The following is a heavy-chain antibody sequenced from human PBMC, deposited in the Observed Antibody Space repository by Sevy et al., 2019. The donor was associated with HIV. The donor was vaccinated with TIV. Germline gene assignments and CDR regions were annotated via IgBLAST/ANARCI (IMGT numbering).Heavy chain of an antibody. V-gene: IGHV4-59*01. CDR3: ARGSQYYYYAMDV. CDR1: GDSISSSY. Sequence: SENLSLTCTVSGDSISSSYWSWIRQPPGKGLEWIGYIYYSGITNYNPSLKSRVTISRDMSKNQYSLKLSSVTAADTIDYYCARGSQYYYYAMDVWGQGTTVTVSS. CDR2: IYYSGIT. J-gene: IGHJ6*02.